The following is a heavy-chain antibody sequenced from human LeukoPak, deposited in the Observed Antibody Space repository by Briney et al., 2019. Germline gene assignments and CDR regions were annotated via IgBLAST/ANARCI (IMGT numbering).Heavy chain of an antibody. CDR3: ATYSSLNRREFQY. V-gene: IGHV3-48*01. CDR1: GFTFSSYA. D-gene: IGHD3-22*01. CDR2: ISSSSSTI. J-gene: IGHJ1*01. Sequence: QPGGSLRPSCAASGFTFSSYAMKWVRQAPGKGLGWVSYISSSSSTIYYADSVKGRFTISRDNAKNSLYLQMNSLRAEDTAVYYCATYSSLNRREFQYWGQGTLLTVSS.